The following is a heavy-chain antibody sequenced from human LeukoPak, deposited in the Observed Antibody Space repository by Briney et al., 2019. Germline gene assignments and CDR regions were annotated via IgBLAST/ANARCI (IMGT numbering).Heavy chain of an antibody. J-gene: IGHJ6*02. Sequence: GGSLRLSCAASGFTFSSYWMNWARQAPGKGLEWVASINHNGNVNYYVDSVKGRFTISRDNAKNSLYLQMSNLRAEDTACICARGGGLDVWGQGATVTVSS. CDR2: INHNGNVN. V-gene: IGHV3-7*04. CDR1: GFTFSSYW. CDR3: ARGGGLDV.